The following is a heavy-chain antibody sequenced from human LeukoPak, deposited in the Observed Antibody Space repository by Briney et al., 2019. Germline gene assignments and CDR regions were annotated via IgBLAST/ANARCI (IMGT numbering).Heavy chain of an antibody. J-gene: IGHJ4*02. CDR3: ARVAKDSSSWYFDY. D-gene: IGHD6-13*01. CDR1: GYTFTSYA. CDR2: INTNTGNP. Sequence: GASVKVSRKASGYTFTSYAMNWVRQAPGQGLEWMGWINTNTGNPTYALGFTGRFVFSLDTSVSTAWLQISSLKAEDTAVYYCARVAKDSSSWYFDYWGQGTLVTVSS. V-gene: IGHV7-4-1*02.